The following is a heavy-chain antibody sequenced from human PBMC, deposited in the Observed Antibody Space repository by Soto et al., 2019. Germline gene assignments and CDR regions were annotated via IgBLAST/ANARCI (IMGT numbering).Heavy chain of an antibody. Sequence: SQTLSLTCAISGDSVSSNSAAWNWIRQSPSRGLEWLGRTYYRSKWYNDYAVSVKSRITINPDTSKNQFSLQLNSVTPEDTAVYYCAREEAAAGTSVDWFDPWGQRTLVTVSS. V-gene: IGHV6-1*01. CDR1: GDSVSSNSAA. D-gene: IGHD6-13*01. CDR2: TYYRSKWYN. CDR3: AREEAAAGTSVDWFDP. J-gene: IGHJ5*02.